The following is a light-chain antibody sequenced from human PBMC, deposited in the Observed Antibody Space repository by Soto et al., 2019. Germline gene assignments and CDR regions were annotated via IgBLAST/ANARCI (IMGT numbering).Light chain of an antibody. CDR3: SSYTSSSTPYVV. CDR2: GVS. V-gene: IGLV2-14*01. J-gene: IGLJ2*01. Sequence: QSALTQPASVSGSPGQSITISCTGTSSDVGGYNYVSWYQQHPGKAPKLMIYGVSNRPSGVSNRFSGSKSGNTASLTISGLQAEDEADYYCSSYTSSSTPYVVFGGGTKVTVL. CDR1: SSDVGGYNY.